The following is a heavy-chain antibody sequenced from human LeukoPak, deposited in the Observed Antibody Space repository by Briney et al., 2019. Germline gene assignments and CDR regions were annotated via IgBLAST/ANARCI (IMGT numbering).Heavy chain of an antibody. Sequence: PGGSLRLSCAASGFTFGSYSMNWVRQAPGKGLEWVSSISSSSSYIYYADSVKGRFTISRDNAKNSLYLQMNSLRAEDTAVYYCASILWFGEFDAFDIWGQGTMVTVSS. J-gene: IGHJ3*02. CDR2: ISSSSSYI. CDR3: ASILWFGEFDAFDI. D-gene: IGHD3-10*01. CDR1: GFTFGSYS. V-gene: IGHV3-21*01.